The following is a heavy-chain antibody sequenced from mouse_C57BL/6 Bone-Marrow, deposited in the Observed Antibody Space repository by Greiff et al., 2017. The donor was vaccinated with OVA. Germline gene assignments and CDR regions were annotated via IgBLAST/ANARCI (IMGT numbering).Heavy chain of an antibody. J-gene: IGHJ3*01. CDR1: GYTFTSYW. D-gene: IGHD1-2*01. CDR3: ARKRTLRRGRD. Sequence: SLQLSCQASGYTFTSYWMHWVKQRPGKGLEWIGNINPSNGGTNYNEKFKSKATLTVDKSSSTAYMQLSSLTSEDSAVYYCARKRTLRRGRDWGQGTLVTVSA. V-gene: IGHV1-53*01. CDR2: INPSNGGT.